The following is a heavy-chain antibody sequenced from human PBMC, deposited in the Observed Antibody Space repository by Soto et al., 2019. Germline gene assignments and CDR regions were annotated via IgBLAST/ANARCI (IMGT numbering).Heavy chain of an antibody. V-gene: IGHV3-23*01. J-gene: IGHJ4*02. CDR1: WFTINNYA. CDR3: AKDRLAGNFDY. Sequence: PWGAPGLSRSAPWFTINNYAINLVRQAPGMGLEWVATISNTGGGTYYADSVKGRFTISRDNSKNTLYLQMSSLRVEDTAVYYCAKDRLAGNFDYWGQGTQVTVSS. CDR2: ISNTGGGT.